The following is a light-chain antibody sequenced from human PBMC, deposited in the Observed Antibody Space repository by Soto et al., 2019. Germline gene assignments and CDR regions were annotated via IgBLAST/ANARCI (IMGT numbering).Light chain of an antibody. CDR2: DVS. J-gene: IGLJ2*01. Sequence: QSVLTQPASVSGSPGQSITISCTGTSSDVGGYKYVSWYQQHPGKAPKLMIYDVSDRPSGISSRFSGFKSGNTASLTISGLQADDEADYYCSSHTSTSTVVFGGGTKLTVL. CDR3: SSHTSTSTVV. CDR1: SSDVGGYKY. V-gene: IGLV2-14*01.